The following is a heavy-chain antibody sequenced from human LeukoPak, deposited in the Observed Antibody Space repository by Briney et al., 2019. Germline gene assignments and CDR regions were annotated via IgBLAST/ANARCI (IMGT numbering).Heavy chain of an antibody. V-gene: IGHV3-9*01. CDR1: GFTFDDYA. CDR2: ISWNSGSI. CDR3: AKGYRVEMATGFDY. D-gene: IGHD5-24*01. J-gene: IGHJ4*02. Sequence: PLRLSCAASGFTFDDYAMHWVRQAPGKGLEWVSGISWNSGSIGYADSVKGRFTISRDNAKNSLYLQMNSLRAEDTALYYCAKGYRVEMATGFDYWGQGTLVTVSS.